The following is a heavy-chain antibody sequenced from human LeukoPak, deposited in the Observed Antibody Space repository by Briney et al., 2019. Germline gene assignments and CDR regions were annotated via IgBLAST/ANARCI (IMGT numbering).Heavy chain of an antibody. D-gene: IGHD3-3*01. CDR1: GGSISSGGYS. V-gene: IGHV4-30-2*01. Sequence: SQTLSLTCAVSGGSISSGGYSWSWTRQPPGKGLEWSGYSYHSGSTYYNPSLKSRVTLSLDKSKNHYSLNLNSVTAADTPVYYCARARRDSGFYKLDYWGQGTLVTVSS. CDR2: SYHSGST. CDR3: ARARRDSGFYKLDY. J-gene: IGHJ4*02.